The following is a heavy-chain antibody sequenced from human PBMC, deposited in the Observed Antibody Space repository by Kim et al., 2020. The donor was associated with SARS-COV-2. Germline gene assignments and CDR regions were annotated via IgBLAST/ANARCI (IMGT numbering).Heavy chain of an antibody. CDR3: ARAPGAGPIDY. V-gene: IGHV4-59*01. D-gene: IGHD6-13*01. CDR1: GGSISSYY. Sequence: SETLSLTCTVSGGSISSYYWSWIRQPPGKGLEWIGYIYYSGSTNYNPSLKSRVTISVDTSKNQFSLKLSSVTAADTAVYYCARAPGAGPIDYWGQGTLVTVSS. CDR2: IYYSGST. J-gene: IGHJ4*02.